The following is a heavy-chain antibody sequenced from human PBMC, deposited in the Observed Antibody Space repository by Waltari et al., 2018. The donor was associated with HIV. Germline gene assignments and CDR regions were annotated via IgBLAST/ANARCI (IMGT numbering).Heavy chain of an antibody. D-gene: IGHD4-17*01. CDR2: IRSKAYGGTT. CDR1: GFTFGDYV. CDR3: IHLRHGDNWFDP. J-gene: IGHJ5*02. Sequence: EVQLVESGGGLVQPGRSLRLSCTASGFTFGDYVMSWFGKAPGEGLGWVGFIRSKAYGGTTEYAASLKGRFTISRDDSKSIAYLQMNSLNTEDTAVYYCIHLRHGDNWFDPWGQGTLVTVSS. V-gene: IGHV3-49*03.